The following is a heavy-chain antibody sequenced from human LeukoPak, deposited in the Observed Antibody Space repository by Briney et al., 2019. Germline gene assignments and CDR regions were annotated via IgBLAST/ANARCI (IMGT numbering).Heavy chain of an antibody. CDR2: ISSSSSYI. CDR3: ARGGCSGGSCYRIDY. J-gene: IGHJ4*02. CDR1: GFTFSSYS. D-gene: IGHD2-15*01. V-gene: IGHV3-21*01. Sequence: TGGSLRLSCAASGFTFSSYSMNWVRQAPGKGLEWVSSISSSSSYIYYADSVKGRFTISRDNAKNSLYLQMNSLRAEDTAVYYCARGGCSGGSCYRIDYWGQGTLVTVSS.